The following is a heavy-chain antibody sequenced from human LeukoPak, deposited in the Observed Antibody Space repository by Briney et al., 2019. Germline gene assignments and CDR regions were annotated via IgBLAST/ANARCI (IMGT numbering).Heavy chain of an antibody. V-gene: IGHV3-23*01. D-gene: IGHD1-26*01. CDR1: GFTFSSYA. CDR2: TSGGAGKP. CDR3: AKDMKWEPRGEYALDY. Sequence: PGGSLRLSCAASGFTFSSYAMSWVRQAPGKGLEWVSATSGGAGKPHYADSVKGRFTISRDNSKNTLYLQMNSLRAEDTAVYYCAKDMKWEPRGEYALDYWGQGTLVTVSS. J-gene: IGHJ4*02.